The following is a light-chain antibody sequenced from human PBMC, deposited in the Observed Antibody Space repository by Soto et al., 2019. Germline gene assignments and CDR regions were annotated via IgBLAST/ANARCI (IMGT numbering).Light chain of an antibody. CDR2: GNS. Sequence: QSVLTQPPSVSGAPGQSVTISCTGSSSNIGAVYDVHWYQQLPGTAPKLLIYGNSNRPSGFPDRFSGSKSGTSASLAITGLQAEDEADYYCQSYDRSLRGVVFGGGTKLTVL. V-gene: IGLV1-40*01. CDR1: SSNIGAVYD. J-gene: IGLJ2*01. CDR3: QSYDRSLRGVV.